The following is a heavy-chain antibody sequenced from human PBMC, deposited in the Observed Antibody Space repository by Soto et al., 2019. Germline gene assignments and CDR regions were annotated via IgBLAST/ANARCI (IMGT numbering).Heavy chain of an antibody. V-gene: IGHV5-51*01. Sequence: PGESLKLSCKGSGYSFTRYLIGWVRQMPGKGLEWMGIIYPGDSDTRYSPSFQGQVTISADKSISTAYLQWSSLKASDTAMYYCARTAAAGKYYYGVDVWGQGTTVTVSS. CDR3: ARTAAAGKYYYGVDV. CDR1: GYSFTRYL. CDR2: IYPGDSDT. D-gene: IGHD6-13*01. J-gene: IGHJ6*02.